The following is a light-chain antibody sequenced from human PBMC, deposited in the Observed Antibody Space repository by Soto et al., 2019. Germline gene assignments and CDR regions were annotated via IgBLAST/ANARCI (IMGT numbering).Light chain of an antibody. V-gene: IGLV4-69*01. Sequence: QLVLTQSPSASASLGASVKLTCTLSSGHSTYAIAWHQQQPEKGPRYLMKLNSDGSHTKGDGIPDRFSGSSSGAERYLTISSLQSEDDADYDCQTWGTGSRVFGGGTKLTVL. CDR3: QTWGTGSRV. J-gene: IGLJ3*02. CDR1: SGHSTYA. CDR2: LNSDGSH.